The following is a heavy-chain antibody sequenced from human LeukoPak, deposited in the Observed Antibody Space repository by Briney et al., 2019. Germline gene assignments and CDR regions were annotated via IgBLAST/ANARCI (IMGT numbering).Heavy chain of an antibody. J-gene: IGHJ4*02. CDR2: IYYSGST. V-gene: IGHV4-59*01. CDR1: GGAISSYY. Sequence: SETLSLTCTVSGGAISSYYWSWIRQPPGKGLEWVGYIYYSGSTNYTPSLKSRVTISDDTSKHQFSLQLSSVTAADTAVYYCAVYYYDSSAGYFDYWGQGTLVPVPS. D-gene: IGHD3-22*01. CDR3: AVYYYDSSAGYFDY.